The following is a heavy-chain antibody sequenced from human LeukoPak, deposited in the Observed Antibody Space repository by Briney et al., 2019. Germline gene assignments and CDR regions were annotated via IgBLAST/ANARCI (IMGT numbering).Heavy chain of an antibody. V-gene: IGHV1-24*01. J-gene: IGHJ4*02. CDR2: FDPEDGET. D-gene: IGHD3-22*01. Sequence: GASVKVSCKVSGYTLTELSMHWVRQAPGKGLEWIGGFDPEDGETIYAQKFQGRVTITADESTSTAYMELSSLRSEDTAVYYCACSSGYYQGIDYWGQGTLVTVSS. CDR1: GYTLTELS. CDR3: ACSSGYYQGIDY.